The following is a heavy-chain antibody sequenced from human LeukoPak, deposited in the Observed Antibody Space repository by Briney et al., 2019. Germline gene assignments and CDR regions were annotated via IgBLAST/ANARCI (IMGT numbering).Heavy chain of an antibody. D-gene: IGHD4-17*01. J-gene: IGHJ4*02. CDR1: GFTFSSYS. V-gene: IGHV3-21*06. CDR3: GRDLPTVTSIDY. Sequence: GGSLRLSCAASGFTFSSYSMNWVRQAPGKGLEWVSAISGSASSTYYADSVKGRFTISRDNAKNSLYLQMNSLRAEDTAVYYCGRDLPTVTSIDYWGQGTLVTVSS. CDR2: ISGSASST.